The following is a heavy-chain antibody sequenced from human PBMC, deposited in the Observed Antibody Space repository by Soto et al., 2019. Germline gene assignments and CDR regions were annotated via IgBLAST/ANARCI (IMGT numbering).Heavy chain of an antibody. D-gene: IGHD1-20*01. J-gene: IGHJ4*02. V-gene: IGHV4-39*01. CDR2: VFYTGFT. Sequence: PSETLSLTGAVSGGSISGSYYYWGWLRRSPGRGPEWIGSVFYTGFTSYNPSLESRVSVSVDTSKNQFSLKVSAVTAADTAVYYCASSQKGYNWNYFDHWGQGALVTVSS. CDR1: GGSISGSYYY. CDR3: ASSQKGYNWNYFDH.